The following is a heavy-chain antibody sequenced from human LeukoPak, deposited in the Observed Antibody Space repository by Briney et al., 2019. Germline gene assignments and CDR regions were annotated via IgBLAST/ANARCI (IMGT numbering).Heavy chain of an antibody. Sequence: PGGSLRLSCEGSGFILSSYWMTWVRQAPEKGGEGVANIKQDGSEKYYVDSVRGRFTISRDNAKNSLYLQMNSLRAEDTAMYYCARQRYSDYWGQGTLVTVSS. CDR1: GFILSSYW. V-gene: IGHV3-7*01. J-gene: IGHJ4*02. D-gene: IGHD1-26*01. CDR3: ARQRYSDY. CDR2: IKQDGSEK.